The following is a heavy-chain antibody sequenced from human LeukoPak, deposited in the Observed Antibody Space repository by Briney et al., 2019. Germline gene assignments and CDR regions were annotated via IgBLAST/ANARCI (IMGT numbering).Heavy chain of an antibody. CDR3: AKDRSGKRWLQLLCDY. V-gene: IGHV3-23*01. CDR1: GFTFSSYA. CDR2: ISGSGGST. Sequence: QPGGSLRLSCAASGFTFSSYAMSWVRQAPGKGLEWVSAISGSGGSTYYADSVKGRFTISRDNSKNTLYLQMNSLRAEDTAVYYCAKDRSGKRWLQLLCDYWGQGTLVTVSS. J-gene: IGHJ4*02. D-gene: IGHD5-24*01.